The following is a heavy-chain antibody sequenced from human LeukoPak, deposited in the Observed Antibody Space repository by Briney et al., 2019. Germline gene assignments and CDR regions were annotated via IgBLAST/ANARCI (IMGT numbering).Heavy chain of an antibody. CDR1: GGSISSSSYY. CDR2: IYYSGST. D-gene: IGHD2-2*01. Sequence: SETLSLTCTVSGGSISSSSYYWGWIRQPPGKGLEWIGSIYYSGSTYYNPSLKSRVTISVDTSKNQFSLKLSSVTATDTAVYYCAREGGFCSSTSCQVYFYYGMDVWGQGTTVTVSS. J-gene: IGHJ6*02. CDR3: AREGGFCSSTSCQVYFYYGMDV. V-gene: IGHV4-39*02.